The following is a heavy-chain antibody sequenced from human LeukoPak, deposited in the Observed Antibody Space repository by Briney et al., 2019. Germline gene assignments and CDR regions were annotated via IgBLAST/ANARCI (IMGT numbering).Heavy chain of an antibody. J-gene: IGHJ4*02. CDR3: ARVSLIPTPDY. CDR2: IKQDGSEK. D-gene: IGHD2-15*01. Sequence: GGSLRLSCAASGFTFSSSWMNWVRQPPGKGLEWVANIKQDGSEKYYVDSVKGRFTISRDNAKNSLYLQMNSLRAEDTAVYYCARVSLIPTPDYWGQGTLVTVSS. CDR1: GFTFSSSW. V-gene: IGHV3-7*01.